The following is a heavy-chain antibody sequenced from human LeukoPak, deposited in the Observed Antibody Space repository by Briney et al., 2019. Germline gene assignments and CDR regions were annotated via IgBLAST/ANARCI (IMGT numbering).Heavy chain of an antibody. Sequence: GGSLRLSCAASGFTFSNAWMSWVRQAPGKGLEWVGRIKSKTDGGTTDYAAPVKGRFTISRDHSKNTLYLQMNSLKTEDTAVYYCTTGLYDSSGYYYGRGLDYWGQGTLVTVSS. D-gene: IGHD3-22*01. CDR1: GFTFSNAW. CDR3: TTGLYDSSGYYYGRGLDY. CDR2: IKSKTDGGTT. J-gene: IGHJ4*02. V-gene: IGHV3-15*01.